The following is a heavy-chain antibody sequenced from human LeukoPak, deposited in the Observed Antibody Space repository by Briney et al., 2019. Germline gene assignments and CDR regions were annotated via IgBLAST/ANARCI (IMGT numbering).Heavy chain of an antibody. CDR3: ARSRYYDFLTGYHLYYFDS. J-gene: IGHJ4*02. V-gene: IGHV4-59*01. Sequence: SETLSLTCTVSGGSISSYYWSWIRQPPGKGLEWIGYIYYSGSTNYNPSLKSRVTISVDTSKNQFSLKLSSVTAADTAVYYCARSRYYDFLTGYHLYYFDSWGQGTLVTVSS. CDR2: IYYSGST. CDR1: GGSISSYY. D-gene: IGHD3-9*01.